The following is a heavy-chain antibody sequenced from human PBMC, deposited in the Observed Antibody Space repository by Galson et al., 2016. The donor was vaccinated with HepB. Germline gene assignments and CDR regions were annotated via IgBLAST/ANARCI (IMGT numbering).Heavy chain of an antibody. CDR3: TKPAGDSSGWPDYFDS. CDR2: ISWNSGTI. CDR1: GFTFDDYA. J-gene: IGHJ4*02. V-gene: IGHV3-9*01. D-gene: IGHD6-19*01. Sequence: SLRLSCAVSGFTFDDYAIHWVRQPPGKGLEWVSSISWNSGTIFYADSVKGRFTISRDNTKNSLSLQMDSLRTEDTALYYCTKPAGDSSGWPDYFDSWGQGTLVTVSS.